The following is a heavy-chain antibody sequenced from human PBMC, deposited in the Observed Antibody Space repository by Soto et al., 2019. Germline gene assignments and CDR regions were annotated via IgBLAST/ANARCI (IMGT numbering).Heavy chain of an antibody. CDR3: TTIQY. CDR1: GFIFTNDW. V-gene: IGHV3-15*01. Sequence: EVQLVESGGGLVKPGGSLRLSCAASGFIFTNDWMSWVRQAPGKGLEWVGRIKTTTEGGTTDYAAPVKGRFTISRDDSQQKLYLQMTSLKTEDTDVYYCTTIQYWGQGTLVTVSS. J-gene: IGHJ1*01. CDR2: IKTTTEGGTT.